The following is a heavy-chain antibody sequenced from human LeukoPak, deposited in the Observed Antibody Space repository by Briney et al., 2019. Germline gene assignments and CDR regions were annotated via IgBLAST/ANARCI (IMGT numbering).Heavy chain of an antibody. CDR1: GGSISSYY. J-gene: IGHJ4*02. V-gene: IGHV4-59*12. CDR2: IYYSGST. Sequence: PSETLSLTCTVSGGSISSYYWSWIRQPPGKGLEWIGYIYYSGSTNYNPSLKSRVTISVDTSKNQFSLKLSSVTAADTAVYYCARVQMEDGYNFDYWGQGTLVTVSS. CDR3: ARVQMEDGYNFDY. D-gene: IGHD5-24*01.